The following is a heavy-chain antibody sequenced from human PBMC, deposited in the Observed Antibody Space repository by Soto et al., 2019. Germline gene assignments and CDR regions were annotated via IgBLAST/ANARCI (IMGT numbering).Heavy chain of an antibody. CDR3: ATYDYDSSGYYSSFDY. V-gene: IGHV1-24*01. J-gene: IGHJ4*02. Sequence: ASVKVSCKVSGYTLTELSMHWVRQAPGKGLEWMGGFDPEDGETIYAQKFQGRVTMTEDTSTDTAYVELSSLRSEDTAVYYCATYDYDSSGYYSSFDYWGQGALVTVSS. CDR2: FDPEDGET. D-gene: IGHD3-22*01. CDR1: GYTLTELS.